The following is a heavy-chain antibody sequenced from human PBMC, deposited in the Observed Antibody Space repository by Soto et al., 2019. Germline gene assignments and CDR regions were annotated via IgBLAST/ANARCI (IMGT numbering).Heavy chain of an antibody. V-gene: IGHV3-11*01. CDR3: ARGRYDYIWNYLSC. J-gene: IGHJ4*02. D-gene: IGHD3-16*01. CDR1: EFTFRDYH. CDR2: ISSSGSTI. Sequence: GGSLRLSVAAAEFTFRDYHLRWIRQAPGKRLEWASYISSSGSTIYYADSVKGRFTISRDNAKNSLYLQMNSLRAEDTAVYYCARGRYDYIWNYLSCWGQGTLVTVS.